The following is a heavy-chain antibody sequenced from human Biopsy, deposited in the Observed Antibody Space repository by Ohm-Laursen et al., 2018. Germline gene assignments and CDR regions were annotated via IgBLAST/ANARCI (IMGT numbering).Heavy chain of an antibody. CDR1: GDSVSSNSAA. Sequence: QTLSLTCAVSGDSVSSNSAAWNWIRQSPSRGLECLGRTYYRSKWYNDYAVSVKSRMTINADTFKNQFSLQLNSVTPEDTAVYYCARETPTGIPFNWFDPWGQGTLVTVSS. D-gene: IGHD1-1*01. CDR3: ARETPTGIPFNWFDP. CDR2: TYYRSKWYN. V-gene: IGHV6-1*01. J-gene: IGHJ5*02.